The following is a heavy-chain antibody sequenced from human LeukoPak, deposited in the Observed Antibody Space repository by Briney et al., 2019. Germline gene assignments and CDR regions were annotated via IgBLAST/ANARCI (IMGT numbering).Heavy chain of an antibody. D-gene: IGHD4-17*01. V-gene: IGHV3-48*02. CDR2: ISTGSSTT. J-gene: IGHJ6*02. CDR3: VREGGEGRYHFFGMDV. CDR1: EFAFSTYN. Sequence: GGSLRLSCAASEFAFSTYNMNWVRQAPGKGLEWVSYISTGSSTTYYADSVKGRFTISRDNVENSLYLQMNSLRDEDTAVYYCVREGGEGRYHFFGMDVWGQGTTVTVSS.